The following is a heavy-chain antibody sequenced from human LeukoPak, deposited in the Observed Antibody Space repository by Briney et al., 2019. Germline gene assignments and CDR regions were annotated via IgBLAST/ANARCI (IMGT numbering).Heavy chain of an antibody. CDR3: ARDRSRRDGYKLDYFDY. Sequence: GRSLRLSCAASGFTFSSYGMHWVRQAPGKGLEWVAVIWYDGSNKYYADSVKGRFTISRDNSKNTLYLRMNSLRAEDTAVYYCARDRSRRDGYKLDYFDYWGQGTLVTVSS. D-gene: IGHD5-24*01. J-gene: IGHJ4*02. V-gene: IGHV3-33*01. CDR2: IWYDGSNK. CDR1: GFTFSSYG.